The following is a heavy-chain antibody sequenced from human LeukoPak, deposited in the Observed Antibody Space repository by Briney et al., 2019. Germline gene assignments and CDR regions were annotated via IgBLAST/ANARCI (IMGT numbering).Heavy chain of an antibody. J-gene: IGHJ4*02. CDR2: IKQDGSEK. V-gene: IGHV3-7*03. CDR3: ARDSSSSWYYFDH. D-gene: IGHD6-13*01. CDR1: GFTFSSYW. Sequence: AGGSRRLSCAASGFTFSSYWMSWVRQAPGKGLEWVANIKQDGSEKYYVDSVKGRFTISRDNAKNSLYLQMNSLRAEDTAVYYCARDSSSSWYYFDHWGQGTLVTVSS.